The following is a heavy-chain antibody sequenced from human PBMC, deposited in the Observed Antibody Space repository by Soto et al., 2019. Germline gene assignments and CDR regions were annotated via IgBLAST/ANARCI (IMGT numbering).Heavy chain of an antibody. J-gene: IGHJ3*02. CDR3: ARRRRHSSGPYAFDI. D-gene: IGHD3-22*01. Sequence: SETLSLTCTVSGGSISSYYWSWIRQPPGKGLEWIGYIYYSGSTNYNPSLKSRVTISVDTSKNKFSLKLSSVTAADTAVYYCARRRRHSSGPYAFDIWGQGTMVTVSS. CDR1: GGSISSYY. V-gene: IGHV4-59*08. CDR2: IYYSGST.